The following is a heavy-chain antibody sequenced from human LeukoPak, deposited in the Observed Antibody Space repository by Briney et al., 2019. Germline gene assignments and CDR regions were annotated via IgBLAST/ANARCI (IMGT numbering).Heavy chain of an antibody. J-gene: IGHJ4*02. Sequence: SQTLSLTCTVSGGSISRGGYYWNWIRQHPREGLEWIGYFYYSRTTSYNPSPKSRATISVDTSNNQFSLELSSVTAADTAVYYCARGDYGLYFFDSWGRGTLVTVSS. CDR1: GGSISRGGYY. CDR2: FYYSRTT. V-gene: IGHV4-31*03. D-gene: IGHD4-17*01. CDR3: ARGDYGLYFFDS.